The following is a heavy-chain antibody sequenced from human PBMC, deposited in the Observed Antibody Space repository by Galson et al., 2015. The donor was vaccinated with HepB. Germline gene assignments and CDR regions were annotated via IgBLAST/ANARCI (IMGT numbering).Heavy chain of an antibody. CDR3: AREERYYDSSGYYNYYGMDV. D-gene: IGHD3-22*01. J-gene: IGHJ6*02. CDR2: ISYDGSNK. CDR1: GFTFSSYA. Sequence: SLRLSCAASGFTFSSYAMHWVRQAPGKGLEWVAVISYDGSNKYYADSVKGRFTISRDNSKNTLYLQMNSLRAEDTAVYYCAREERYYDSSGYYNYYGMDVWGQGTTVTVSS. V-gene: IGHV3-30-3*01.